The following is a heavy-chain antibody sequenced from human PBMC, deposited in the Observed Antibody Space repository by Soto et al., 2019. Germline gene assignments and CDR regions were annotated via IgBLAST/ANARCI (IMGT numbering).Heavy chain of an antibody. Sequence: PSETLSLTCTISGGSINSPSHSWGWVRQPRGKGLEWIGSIFFTVRTYYTPSLKSRVTICGDTSKNQLSLTLSSVTAADTAVYFCAGQTFTIAAASFGRSNWLDPWAAGTLVTVSS. CDR2: IFFTVRT. CDR3: AGQTFTIAAASFGRSNWLDP. V-gene: IGHV4-39*01. J-gene: IGHJ5*02. CDR1: GGSINSPSHS. D-gene: IGHD6-25*01.